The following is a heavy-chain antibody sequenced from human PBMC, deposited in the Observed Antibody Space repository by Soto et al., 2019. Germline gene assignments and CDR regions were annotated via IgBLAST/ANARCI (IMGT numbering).Heavy chain of an antibody. D-gene: IGHD6-13*01. V-gene: IGHV3-48*02. Sequence: EVQLVESGGGLVQPGGSLRLSCAASGFTFSSYSMNWVRQAPGKGLEWVSYISSSSSTIYYADSVKGRFTISRDNAKNSLYLQMDSLRDEDTAVYYCARDRQQLVPNWFDPWGQGTLVTVSS. CDR2: ISSSSSTI. CDR3: ARDRQQLVPNWFDP. CDR1: GFTFSSYS. J-gene: IGHJ5*02.